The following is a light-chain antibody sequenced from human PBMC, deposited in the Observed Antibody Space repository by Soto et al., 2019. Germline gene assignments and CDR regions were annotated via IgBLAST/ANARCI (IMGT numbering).Light chain of an antibody. CDR2: EVS. CDR3: SSYELDSPLV. J-gene: IGLJ2*01. V-gene: IGLV2-14*03. CDR1: SNDIGGYNY. Sequence: QSALTQPASVSGSPGQSITISCTGTSNDIGGYNYVSWYQQRPGKAPKLINSEVSDRPSGVSDRFSGSKSGNTASLTISGLQAEDEAVYYCSSYELDSPLVFGGGTKVTVL.